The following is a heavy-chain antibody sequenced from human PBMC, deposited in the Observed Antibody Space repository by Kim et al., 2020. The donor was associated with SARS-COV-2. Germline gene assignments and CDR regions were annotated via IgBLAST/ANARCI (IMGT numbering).Heavy chain of an antibody. D-gene: IGHD3-9*01. CDR2: TSGSGYVT. V-gene: IGHV3-23*01. J-gene: IGHJ3*01. CDR3: AKETHYDISAGLGVFDL. CDR1: GFTFSNFG. Sequence: GGSLRLSCAASGFTFSNFGMSWIRQVPGKGLEWVSGTSGSGYVTYSADSVKGRFTISRDNSENTLYLQMNNLRAEDAALYFCAKETHYDISAGLGVFDLWSPGSWLTVSS.